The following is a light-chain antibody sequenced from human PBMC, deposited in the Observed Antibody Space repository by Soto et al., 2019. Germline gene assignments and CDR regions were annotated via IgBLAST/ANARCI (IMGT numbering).Light chain of an antibody. J-gene: IGKJ2*01. Sequence: EIVMTQSPATLSVSPGERATLSCRASQSVSSNLAWYQHKPGQAPRLLIYGASTRATGIPARFNASGSGTEFSLTISSLQSEEFAVYYCQQYNKWPPKQYTFGQGTKLEIK. CDR1: QSVSSN. CDR3: QQYNKWPPKQYT. V-gene: IGKV3-15*01. CDR2: GAS.